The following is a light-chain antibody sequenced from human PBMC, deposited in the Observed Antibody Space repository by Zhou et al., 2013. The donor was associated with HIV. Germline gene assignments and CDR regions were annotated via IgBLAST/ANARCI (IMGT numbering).Light chain of an antibody. Sequence: EIVLTQSPGTLSLSPGERATLSCRASQSVSSSYLGWYQQKPGQAPRLLINGASTRATGIPDRFSGSGSGTDFTLTISRLEPEDFAVYYCQQYGRSPYTFGQGTKLEIK. CDR1: QSVSSSY. J-gene: IGKJ2*01. CDR3: QQYGRSPYT. V-gene: IGKV3-20*01. CDR2: GAS.